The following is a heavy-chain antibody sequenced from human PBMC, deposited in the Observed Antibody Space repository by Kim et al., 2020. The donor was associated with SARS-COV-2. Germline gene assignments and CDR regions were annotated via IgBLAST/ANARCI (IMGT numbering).Heavy chain of an antibody. D-gene: IGHD2-2*01. CDR3: ARVRCDCGSRSCVAAYCDN. J-gene: IGHJ4*02. CDR2: IDWDDDK. CDR1: GFSLSTRGMC. Sequence: SGPTLVNPTQTLTLTCTLSGFSLSTRGMCVSWIRQPPGKALEWLARIDWDDDKFYSTSMKTRLTVSKDTSKNQVALSMTNMDPVDTGTYYCARVRCDCGSRSCVAAYCDNWGKGTLVTVSS. V-gene: IGHV2-70*17.